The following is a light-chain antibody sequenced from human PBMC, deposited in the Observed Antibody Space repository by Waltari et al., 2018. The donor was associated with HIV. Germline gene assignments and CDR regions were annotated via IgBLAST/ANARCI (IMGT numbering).Light chain of an antibody. J-gene: IGKJ2*01. V-gene: IGKV2-28*01. CDR3: MQAQQTPEYT. Sequence: DIVMTQSPLSLPVTPGEPASISCRSSQSLLHSNGYNYLDWYLQKPGQSPQLLLYLGATRVYGVPDRFSGSGAGTECTLKISGVEAEDVGVYYCMQAQQTPEYTFGQGTKLEIK. CDR1: QSLLHSNGYNY. CDR2: LGA.